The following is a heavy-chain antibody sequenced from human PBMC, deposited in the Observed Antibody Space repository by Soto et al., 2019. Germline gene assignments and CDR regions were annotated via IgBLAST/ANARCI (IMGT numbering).Heavy chain of an antibody. J-gene: IGHJ4*02. D-gene: IGHD3-22*01. V-gene: IGHV4-39*01. Sequence: PSETLSLTCTVSGGSISSSSYYWGWIRQPPGKGLEWIGSIYYSGSTYYNPSLKSRATISVDTSKNQFSLKLSSVTAADTAVYYCARHVKYYYDSSGTFDYWGQGTLVTVSS. CDR1: GGSISSSSYY. CDR2: IYYSGST. CDR3: ARHVKYYYDSSGTFDY.